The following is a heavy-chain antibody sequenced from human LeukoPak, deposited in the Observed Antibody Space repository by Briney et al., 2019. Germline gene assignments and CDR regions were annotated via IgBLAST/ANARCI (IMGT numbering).Heavy chain of an antibody. D-gene: IGHD1-20*01. CDR2: ISYVGTNK. J-gene: IGHJ4*02. CDR1: GFTFSNYA. Sequence: GGSLRLSCAASGFTFSNYAMHWVRQAPGKGLEWVAVISYVGTNKYYADSVKGRFTISRDNSKNTLYLQMNSLRAEDTAVYYCARRRYNWNAIDYWGQGTLVTVSS. V-gene: IGHV3-30-3*01. CDR3: ARRRYNWNAIDY.